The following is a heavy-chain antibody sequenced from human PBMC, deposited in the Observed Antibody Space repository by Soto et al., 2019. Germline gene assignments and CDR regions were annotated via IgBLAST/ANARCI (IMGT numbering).Heavy chain of an antibody. CDR1: GFTFGTTD. CDR2: IDGSGGIT. V-gene: IGHV3-23*05. Sequence: GGSLRLSYAASGFTFGTTDMSWVRQAPGGGLEWVSTIDGSGGITYYAESGKGRFTISRDNSRNTVYLQMNSLRGDDTAMYYCVKNSGWFNTWGQGALVTVSS. D-gene: IGHD3-10*01. J-gene: IGHJ5*02. CDR3: VKNSGWFNT.